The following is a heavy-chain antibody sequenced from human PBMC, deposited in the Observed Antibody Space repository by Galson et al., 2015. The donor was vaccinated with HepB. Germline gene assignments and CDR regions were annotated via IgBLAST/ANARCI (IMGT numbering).Heavy chain of an antibody. D-gene: IGHD5-24*01. J-gene: IGHJ3*02. Sequence: LRLSCAASGFPFSTYTMSWVRQAPGKGLEWVSAISGSGGTTYYADSVRGRFTISRDNTKRTLYLQMNRLRGEDTALYYCAKDSLQYALGIWGQGMMVTVSS. CDR1: GFPFSTYT. V-gene: IGHV3-23*01. CDR2: ISGSGGTT. CDR3: AKDSLQYALGI.